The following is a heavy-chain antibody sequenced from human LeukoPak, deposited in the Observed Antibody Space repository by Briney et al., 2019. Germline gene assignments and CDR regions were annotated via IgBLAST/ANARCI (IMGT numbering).Heavy chain of an antibody. CDR1: GFTFSSYA. CDR3: TREGELRFLEWLDYYYYYMDV. CDR2: ISGSGGST. V-gene: IGHV3-23*01. D-gene: IGHD3-3*01. J-gene: IGHJ6*03. Sequence: PGGSLRLSCAASGFTFSSYAMSWVRQAPGKGLEWVSAISGSGGSTYYADSVKGRFTISRDNSKNTVYLQMNSLRAEDTAVYYCTREGELRFLEWLDYYYYYMDVWGKGTTVTVSS.